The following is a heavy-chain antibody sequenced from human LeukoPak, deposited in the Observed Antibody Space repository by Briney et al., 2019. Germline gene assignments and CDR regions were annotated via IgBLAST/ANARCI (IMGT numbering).Heavy chain of an antibody. D-gene: IGHD6-13*01. J-gene: IGHJ3*02. CDR1: GGSISNYY. Sequence: SETLSLTCTVSGGSISNYYWSWIRQPPGRGLEWIGYIDHSGSTKYNPSLKSRVTISVDTSKNQFPLKLSSVTAADTAIYYCAIPRVSNAFDIWGQGTMVTVSS. V-gene: IGHV4-59*08. CDR3: AIPRVSNAFDI. CDR2: IDHSGST.